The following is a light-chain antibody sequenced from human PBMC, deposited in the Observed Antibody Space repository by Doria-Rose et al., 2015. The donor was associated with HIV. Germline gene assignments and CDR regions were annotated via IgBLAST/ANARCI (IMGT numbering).Light chain of an antibody. CDR1: QSASRSY. J-gene: IGKJ5*01. CDR2: DAS. Sequence: TQSPGTLSLSPGERATLSCRASQSASRSYLAWYQQKPGLAPRLLIYDASSRATGIPDRFSGSGSGTDFTLIISRLEPEDFGVYYCQQYGSSPTTFGQGTRLEIK. V-gene: IGKV3-20*01. CDR3: QQYGSSPTT.